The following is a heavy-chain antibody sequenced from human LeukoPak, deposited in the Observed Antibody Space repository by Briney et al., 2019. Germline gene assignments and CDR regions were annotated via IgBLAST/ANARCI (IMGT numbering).Heavy chain of an antibody. CDR2: IKQDGSEK. V-gene: IGHV3-7*01. CDR1: RFTFSKYW. J-gene: IGHJ6*03. CDR3: ARVNGIVVTILYLYMDV. Sequence: GGSLTLSCAPSRFTFSKYWMTWVRQAPGKGREWVANIKQDGSEKYYVDSVKGRFTIFRDNAKNSLYLQMNSLRAEDTAVSYCARVNGIVVTILYLYMDVWGKGTTVTVSS. D-gene: IGHD5-12*01.